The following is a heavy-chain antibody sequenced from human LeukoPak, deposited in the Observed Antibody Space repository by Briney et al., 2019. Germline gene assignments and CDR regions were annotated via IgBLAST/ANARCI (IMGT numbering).Heavy chain of an antibody. V-gene: IGHV4-59*01. J-gene: IGHJ3*02. CDR3: ARGESKGPYSSSWYFPPYAFDI. CDR2: IYYSGST. CDR1: GGSISSYY. D-gene: IGHD6-13*01. Sequence: TSETLSLTCTVSGGSISSYYWSWIRQPPGKGPEWIGYIYYSGSTNYNPSLKSRVTISVDTSKNQFSLKLSSVTAADTAVYYCARGESKGPYSSSWYFPPYAFDIWGQGTMVTVSS.